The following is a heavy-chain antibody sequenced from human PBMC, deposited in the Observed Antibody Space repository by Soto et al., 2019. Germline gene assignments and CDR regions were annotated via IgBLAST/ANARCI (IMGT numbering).Heavy chain of an antibody. CDR3: AKDAANYVPKAYYYYYGLDV. V-gene: IGHV3-30*18. J-gene: IGHJ6*02. Sequence: PGGSLRLSCAASGFTFSSYGIHWVRQAPGKGLEWVAVISFDGSNTYYADSVKGRFTISRDNSKNPLYLQMNSLRAEDTAVYYCAKDAANYVPKAYYYYYGLDVGGQGTTVTV. CDR2: ISFDGSNT. D-gene: IGHD4-4*01. CDR1: GFTFSSYG.